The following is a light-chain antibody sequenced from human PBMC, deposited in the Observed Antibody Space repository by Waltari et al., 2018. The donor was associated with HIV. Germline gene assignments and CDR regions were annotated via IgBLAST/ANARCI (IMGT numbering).Light chain of an antibody. CDR3: QQTYSVTIT. V-gene: IGKV1-39*01. CDR2: GVS. J-gene: IGKJ5*01. Sequence: QLTQSPPSLSASLGDKVPITCRANQNIKTLLNWYQMRPGKAPRLLIYGVSGRPAGVPSRFTGGGSGSDFTLTINNLQPEDFASYFCQQTYSVTITFGPGTRVEI. CDR1: QNIKTL.